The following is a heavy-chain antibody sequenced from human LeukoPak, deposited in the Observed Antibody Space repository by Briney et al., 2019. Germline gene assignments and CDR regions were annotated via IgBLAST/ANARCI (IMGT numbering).Heavy chain of an antibody. Sequence: SETLSLTCTVSGGSINFYYWSWIRQPAAKGLEWIGRIYSTGSTNYSPSLKSRVTMSVDKSKNQFYLNLSSVTAADTAVYYCARGIADPYSFDSWGQGTLVSVSS. D-gene: IGHD6-13*01. V-gene: IGHV4-4*07. CDR3: ARGIADPYSFDS. J-gene: IGHJ4*02. CDR1: GGSINFYY. CDR2: IYSTGST.